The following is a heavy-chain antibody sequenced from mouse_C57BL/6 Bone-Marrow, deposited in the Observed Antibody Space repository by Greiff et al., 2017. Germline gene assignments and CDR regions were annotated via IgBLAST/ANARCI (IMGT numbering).Heavy chain of an antibody. V-gene: IGHV1-64*01. CDR2: IHPNSGST. CDR1: GYTFTSYW. Sequence: QVQLQQPGAELVKPGASVKLSCKASGYTFTSYWMHWVKQRPGQGLEWIGMIHPNSGSTNYNEKFKSKATLTVDKSSSTAYMQLSSLTSEDSAVYYCARGSYGSSSHYYAMDYWGQGTSVTVSS. CDR3: ARGSYGSSSHYYAMDY. J-gene: IGHJ4*01. D-gene: IGHD1-1*01.